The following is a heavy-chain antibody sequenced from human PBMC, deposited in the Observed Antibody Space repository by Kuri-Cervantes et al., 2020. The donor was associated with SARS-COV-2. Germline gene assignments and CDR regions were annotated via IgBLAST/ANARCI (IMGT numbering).Heavy chain of an antibody. V-gene: IGHV1-18*04. J-gene: IGHJ4*02. Sequence: ASVKVSCKASGYTFTNYGISWVRQAPGQGLEWMGWIGGYNGNTNYAQKLQGRVTMTTDTSTSTADMELRSLRSDDTAVYYCARDHRMITFGGVIDHFDYWGQGTLVTVSS. CDR2: IGGYNGNT. D-gene: IGHD3-16*02. CDR3: ARDHRMITFGGVIDHFDY. CDR1: GYTFTNYG.